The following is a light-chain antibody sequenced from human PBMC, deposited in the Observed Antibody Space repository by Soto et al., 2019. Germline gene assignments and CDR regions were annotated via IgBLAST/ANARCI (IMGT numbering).Light chain of an antibody. CDR2: GAS. CDR3: QQYNNWPLT. CDR1: QSVSSN. J-gene: IGKJ4*02. V-gene: IGKV3-15*01. Sequence: EIVMTQSPATLSVSPGERATLSCRASQSVSSNLAWYQQKPGQAPRLLIYGASTRATGIPARFSGSRSGTEFTXTISSLQSEALAVYYCQQYNNWPLTFGGGTKVEIK.